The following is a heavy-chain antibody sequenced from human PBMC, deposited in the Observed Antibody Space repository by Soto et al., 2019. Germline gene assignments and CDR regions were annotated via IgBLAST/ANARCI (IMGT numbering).Heavy chain of an antibody. CDR1: GYTFITYG. V-gene: IGHV1-18*01. D-gene: IGHD3-22*01. CDR2: ISTYNGNT. CDR3: ARGPTEYYDNSANYFLDY. J-gene: IGHJ4*02. Sequence: QVQLVQSGAEVKKPGASVKVSCKASGYTFITYGVSWVRQAPGQGLDWLGWISTYNGNTRYADRLQGRVTMTTDTTTNTAYMELRNLRSDDTAVYYCARGPTEYYDNSANYFLDYWGQGTLVTVSS.